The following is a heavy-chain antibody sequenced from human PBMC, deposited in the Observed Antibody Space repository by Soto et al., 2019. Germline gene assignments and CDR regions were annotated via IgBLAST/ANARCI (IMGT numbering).Heavy chain of an antibody. CDR2: VRGNGDPP. CDR1: GFTFSSYA. D-gene: IGHD5-12*01. Sequence: GGSLRLSCSASGFTFSSYAMHWVRQAPGKGLEYVSGVRGNGDPPFYADSVKGRFTISRDNSKNTLYLQMSSLSADDTAVYYCVKSRGGNNFDFFDWGQGALVTVSS. CDR3: VKSRGGNNFDFFD. V-gene: IGHV3-64D*06. J-gene: IGHJ4*02.